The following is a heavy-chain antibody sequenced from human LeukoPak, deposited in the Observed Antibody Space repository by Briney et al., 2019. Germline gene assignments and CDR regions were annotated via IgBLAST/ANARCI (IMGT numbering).Heavy chain of an antibody. Sequence: PGGSLRLSCTPSGFTVSSNWMSCVRQASGLRLERVSVMYGGGNTYYADSVKGRFTISRDSSKNTLYLQMNSLRAEDTAVYYCARSPVTESNSWSLDDWGQGTLVTVSS. CDR3: ARSPVTESNSWSLDD. D-gene: IGHD3-10*01. V-gene: IGHV3-53*01. CDR1: GFTVSSNW. J-gene: IGHJ4*02. CDR2: MYGGGNT.